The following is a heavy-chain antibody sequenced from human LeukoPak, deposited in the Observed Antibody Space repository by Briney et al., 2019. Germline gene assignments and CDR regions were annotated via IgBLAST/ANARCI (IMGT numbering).Heavy chain of an antibody. CDR3: ERGPIVANSPFDY. CDR2: IYHSGST. V-gene: IGHV4-30-2*01. Sequence: SETLSLTCTVSGGSISSGGYYWSWIRQPPGKGLEWIGYIYHSGSTYYNPSLKSRVTISVDRSKNQFSLKLSSVTAADTAVYYCERGPIVANSPFDYWGQGTLVTVSS. J-gene: IGHJ4*02. CDR1: GGSISSGGYY. D-gene: IGHD5-12*01.